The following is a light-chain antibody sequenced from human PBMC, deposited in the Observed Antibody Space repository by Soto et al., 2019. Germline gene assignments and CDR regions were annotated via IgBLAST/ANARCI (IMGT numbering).Light chain of an antibody. J-gene: IGKJ2*01. Sequence: EIVMTQSPATLSVSPGESATLSCRASQDINNNLAWYQQKPGQAPRLLIYAASIRATGVPARFSGSGSGTAFALTISGLQSEDFAVYYCQQYNDWPPGYTFGQGTKVDIK. CDR1: QDINNN. CDR3: QQYNDWPPGYT. V-gene: IGKV3-15*01. CDR2: AAS.